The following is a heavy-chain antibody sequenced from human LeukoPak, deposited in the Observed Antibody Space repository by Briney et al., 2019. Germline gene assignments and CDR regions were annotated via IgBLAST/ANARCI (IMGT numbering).Heavy chain of an antibody. V-gene: IGHV3-21*01. CDR1: GFDFSSYT. CDR2: ITSDSGDT. CDR3: ARPQSVDWLFDAFDL. Sequence: GDYLRLSCAASGFDFSSYTMNWVRQAPGQGLEWVASITSDSGDTNFADSLKARLTISRDNAKNSLYLQISSLRTEDTAVYYCARPQSVDWLFDAFDLWGQGTSVTVPS. J-gene: IGHJ3*01. D-gene: IGHD3/OR15-3a*01.